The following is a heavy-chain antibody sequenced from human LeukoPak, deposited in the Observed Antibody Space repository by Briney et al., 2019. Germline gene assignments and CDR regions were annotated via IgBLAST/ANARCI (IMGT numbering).Heavy chain of an antibody. CDR1: GFTFSSYA. CDR2: ISYDGSTK. J-gene: IGHJ4*02. V-gene: IGHV3-30-3*01. D-gene: IGHD3-10*01. Sequence: PGGSLRLSCAASGFTFSSYAMPWVRKAPGKGLESVTVISYDGSTKYYADPVKGRFTISRDNSKNTLYLQMNSLRAEDTAVYYCARDVVRGDGSPGVFDYWGEGPLVTVS. CDR3: ARDVVRGDGSPGVFDY.